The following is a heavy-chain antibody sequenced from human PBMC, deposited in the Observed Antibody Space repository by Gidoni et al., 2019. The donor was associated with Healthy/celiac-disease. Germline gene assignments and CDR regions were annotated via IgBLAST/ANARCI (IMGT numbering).Heavy chain of an antibody. J-gene: IGHJ6*02. CDR3: ANPPKSGRQTYYYLGMDG. Sequence: EVQLLESGGGLVQPGGSLRLSCEASGFTFSSSAMSWVLQASGKGLEVCSAINGRWCRTYYADSVKGRLTISQDNLKNTLYLQKNSLRAEDTAVYYRANPPKSGRQTYYYLGMDGWGQGATVTVSS. V-gene: IGHV3-23*01. CDR1: GFTFSSSA. CDR2: INGRWCRT. D-gene: IGHD3-10*01.